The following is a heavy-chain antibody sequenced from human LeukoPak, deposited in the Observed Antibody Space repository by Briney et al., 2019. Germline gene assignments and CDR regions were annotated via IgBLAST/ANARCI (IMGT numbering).Heavy chain of an antibody. CDR2: ISGSGVDT. V-gene: IGHV3-23*01. CDR1: GFTFSNYV. Sequence: GGSLRLSCAASGFTFSNYVMTWVRQAPGKGLEWVSGISGSGVDTFYGDSVKGRFTISRDNLKNTLYVQVNSLRVEDTAVYYCAKGHSAHGTGFDYWGQGTLVIVSS. D-gene: IGHD1-1*01. J-gene: IGHJ4*02. CDR3: AKGHSAHGTGFDY.